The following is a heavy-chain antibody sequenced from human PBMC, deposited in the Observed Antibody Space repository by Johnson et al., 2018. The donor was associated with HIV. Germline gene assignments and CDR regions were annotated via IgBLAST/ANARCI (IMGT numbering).Heavy chain of an antibody. CDR2: IPSSGSTL. CDR1: GFTFSHYH. Sequence: AQLVESGGGLVKPGGSLRLSCAPSGFTFSHYHISWIRQAPVRGLEWVSYIPSSGSTLYYADFVKGRFTISRDNAKNSLYLQMNSLSAEDTAVYYCARVAALYDAFDIWGQGTMVTDSS. CDR3: ARVAALYDAFDI. D-gene: IGHD2-15*01. V-gene: IGHV3-11*04. J-gene: IGHJ3*02.